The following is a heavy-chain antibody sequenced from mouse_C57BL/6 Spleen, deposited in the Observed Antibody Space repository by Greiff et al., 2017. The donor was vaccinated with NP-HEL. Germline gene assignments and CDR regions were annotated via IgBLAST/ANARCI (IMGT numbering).Heavy chain of an antibody. CDR3: ARHEDSGYGNYGGFAY. CDR1: GYTFTEYT. D-gene: IGHD2-1*01. V-gene: IGHV1-62-2*01. Sequence: QVQLKQSGAELVKPGASVKLSCKASGYTFTEYTIHWVKQRSGQGLEWIGWFYPGRGSIKYNEKFKDKATLTADKSSSTVYMELSRLTSEDSAVYFCARHEDSGYGNYGGFAYWGQGTLVTVSA. J-gene: IGHJ3*01. CDR2: FYPGRGSI.